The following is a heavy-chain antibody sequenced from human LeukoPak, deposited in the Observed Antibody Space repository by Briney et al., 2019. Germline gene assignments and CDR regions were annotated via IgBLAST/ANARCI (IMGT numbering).Heavy chain of an antibody. CDR1: RYTFSSCA. D-gene: IGHD5-24*01. Sequence: GGSQTLSCAACRYTFSSCAMRWVRQAPGEGLEWVSAISGSGGSTYYADSVKGRFTISRDNSKNTLYLQMNSLRAEDTAVYYCAKDRRWLQLGGFDYWGQGTLVTVSS. V-gene: IGHV3-23*01. CDR3: AKDRRWLQLGGFDY. CDR2: ISGSGGST. J-gene: IGHJ4*02.